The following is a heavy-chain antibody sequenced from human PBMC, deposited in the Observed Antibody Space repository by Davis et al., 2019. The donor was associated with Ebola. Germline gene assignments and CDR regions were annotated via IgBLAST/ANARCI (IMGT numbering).Heavy chain of an antibody. CDR3: ARDRSVNFWSLDAFDI. CDR2: ISSSSSYT. J-gene: IGHJ3*02. D-gene: IGHD3-3*01. CDR1: GFTFSDYY. V-gene: IGHV3-11*06. Sequence: GGSLRLSCAASGFTFSDYYMSWIRQAPGKGLEWVSYISSSSSYTNYADSVKGRFTISRDNAKNSLYLQMNSLRAEDTAVYYCARDRSVNFWSLDAFDIWGQGTMVTVSS.